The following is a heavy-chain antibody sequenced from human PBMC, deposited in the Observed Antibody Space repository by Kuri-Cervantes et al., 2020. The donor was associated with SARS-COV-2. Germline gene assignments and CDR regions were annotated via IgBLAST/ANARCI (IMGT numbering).Heavy chain of an antibody. D-gene: IGHD1-26*01. J-gene: IGHJ6*03. Sequence: SVKVSCKASGGTFSSYAMSWVRQAPGQGLEWMGGIIPIFGTANYAQKFQGRVTITADESTSTAYMELSSLRSEDTAVYYCASHPLSGSSDYYYYYYMDVWGKGTTVTVSS. V-gene: IGHV1-69*13. CDR3: ASHPLSGSSDYYYYYYMDV. CDR2: IIPIFGTA. CDR1: GGTFSSYA.